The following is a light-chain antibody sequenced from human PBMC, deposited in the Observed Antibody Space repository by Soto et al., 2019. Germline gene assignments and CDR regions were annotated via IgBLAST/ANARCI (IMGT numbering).Light chain of an antibody. CDR3: QQHTNSPLT. CDR2: YAS. Sequence: EIVLTQSPATLSLSPGDRATLSCRASQSVGSYLAWYQQRPGQAPRLLIYYASTRATGIPARISGSGSGTDFTLTISSLEPEDSAVYYCQQHTNSPLTFGQGTRLEIK. CDR1: QSVGSY. J-gene: IGKJ5*01. V-gene: IGKV3-11*01.